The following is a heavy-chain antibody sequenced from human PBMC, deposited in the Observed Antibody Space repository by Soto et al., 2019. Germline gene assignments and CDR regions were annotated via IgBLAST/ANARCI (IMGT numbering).Heavy chain of an antibody. Sequence: PSETLSLTCAVYGGSFSGYYWSWIRQPPGKGLEWIGEINHSGSTNYNPSLKSRVTISVDKSKNQFSLKLSSVTAADTAVYYCARRLDGPLSFDYWGQGTLVTVSS. J-gene: IGHJ4*02. CDR1: GGSFSGYY. CDR3: ARRLDGPLSFDY. V-gene: IGHV4-34*01. CDR2: INHSGST.